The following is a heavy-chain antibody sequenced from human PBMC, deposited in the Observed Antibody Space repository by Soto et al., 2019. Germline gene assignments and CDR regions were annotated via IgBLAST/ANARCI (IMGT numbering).Heavy chain of an antibody. J-gene: IGHJ4*02. V-gene: IGHV4-39*01. D-gene: IGHD1-26*01. Sequence: SETLSLTCTVSGGSISSSSYYWGWIRQPPGKGLEWIGSIYYSGSTYYNPSLKSRVTISVDTSKNQFSLKLSSVTAADTAVYYCARHTAARRIVGATTTGRKIDYWGQGTLVTVSS. CDR2: IYYSGST. CDR3: ARHTAARRIVGATTTGRKIDY. CDR1: GGSISSSSYY.